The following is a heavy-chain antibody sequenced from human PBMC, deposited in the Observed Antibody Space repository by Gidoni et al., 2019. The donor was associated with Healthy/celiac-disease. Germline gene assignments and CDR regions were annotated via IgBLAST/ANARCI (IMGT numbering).Heavy chain of an antibody. CDR2: NIPIFGTA. CDR3: ARAKYSSGWYDFDY. J-gene: IGHJ4*02. CDR1: VVTFRSYA. D-gene: IGHD6-19*01. V-gene: IGHV1-69*01. Sequence: QVQLMQSGAEVNKPGSSVKVSCNASVVTFRSYAIRWGRQAPGQGLEWMGGNIPIFGTAKDAQKCQGRGTSTGDESTSTAYMELSSLRSEDTAVYYCARAKYSSGWYDFDYWGQGTLVTVS.